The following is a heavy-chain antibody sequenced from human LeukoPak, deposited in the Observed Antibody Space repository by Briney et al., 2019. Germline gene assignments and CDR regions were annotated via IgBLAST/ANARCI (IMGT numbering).Heavy chain of an antibody. CDR2: IIPIFGTA. V-gene: IGHV1-69*13. J-gene: IGHJ4*02. Sequence: SVNVSCKASGGTFNSFAISWVRQAPGQGLEWMGGIIPIFGTANYAQKFQGRVTITADESTSTAYMELSSLRSEDTAVYYCARGTTMVTNYFDYWGQGTLVTVSS. CDR1: GGTFNSFA. D-gene: IGHD5-18*01. CDR3: ARGTTMVTNYFDY.